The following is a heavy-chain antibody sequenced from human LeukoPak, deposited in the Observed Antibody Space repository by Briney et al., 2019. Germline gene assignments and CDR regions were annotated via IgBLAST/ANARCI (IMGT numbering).Heavy chain of an antibody. J-gene: IGHJ3*02. CDR2: VNRDGGST. D-gene: IGHD3-22*01. CDR3: ARVGSTDSPHAFDI. Sequence: TGGSLRLSCAASGFTFSNYWMHWVRQAPGKGLVWVSRVNRDGGSTGYADSVKGRFAISRDNAKNTLYLQMSGLRAEDTAVYYCARVGSTDSPHAFDIWGQGTTVTVSS. V-gene: IGHV3-74*01. CDR1: GFTFSNYW.